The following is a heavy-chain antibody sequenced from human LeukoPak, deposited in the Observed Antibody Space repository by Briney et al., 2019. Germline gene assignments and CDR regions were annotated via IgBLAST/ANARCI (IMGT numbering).Heavy chain of an antibody. V-gene: IGHV1-69*13. Sequence: SVKVSCKASGGTFSSYAISWVRQAPGQGLEWMGGIIPIFGTANYAQKFQGRVTITADESTSTAYMELSSLRSEDTAVYYCVRDGYNLRRSEDWGQGTLVTVSS. D-gene: IGHD5-24*01. CDR1: GGTFSSYA. CDR2: IIPIFGTA. CDR3: VRDGYNLRRSED. J-gene: IGHJ4*02.